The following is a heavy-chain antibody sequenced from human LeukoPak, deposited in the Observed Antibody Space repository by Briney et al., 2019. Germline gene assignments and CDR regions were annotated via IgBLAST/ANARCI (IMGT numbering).Heavy chain of an antibody. CDR3: ARGSHHSAAAGGIYYYYYMDV. CDR2: IHHSGST. D-gene: IGHD6-13*01. CDR1: GYSISSGYY. Sequence: PSETLSLTCTVSGYSISSGYYWGWIRQPPGKGLEWIGSIHHSGSTYYNPSLKSRVTISVDTSKNQFSLKLSSVTAADTAVYYCARGSHHSAAAGGIYYYYYMDVWGKGTTVTVSS. V-gene: IGHV4-38-2*02. J-gene: IGHJ6*03.